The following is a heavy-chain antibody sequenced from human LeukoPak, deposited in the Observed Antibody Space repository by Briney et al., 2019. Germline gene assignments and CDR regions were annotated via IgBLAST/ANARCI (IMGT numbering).Heavy chain of an antibody. V-gene: IGHV1-69*05. CDR3: ASKTPSHYYDSSGYYVGAFDI. Sequence: GASVKVSCKASGGTFSSYAISWVRQAPGQGLEWMGRIIPIFGTANYAQKFQGRVTITTDESTSTAYMELSSLRSEDTAVYYCASKTPSHYYDSSGYYVGAFDIWGQGTMVTVSS. D-gene: IGHD3-22*01. J-gene: IGHJ3*02. CDR1: GGTFSSYA. CDR2: IIPIFGTA.